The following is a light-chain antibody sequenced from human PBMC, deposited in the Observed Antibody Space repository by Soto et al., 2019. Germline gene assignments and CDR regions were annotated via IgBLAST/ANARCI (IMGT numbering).Light chain of an antibody. J-gene: IGKJ1*01. CDR3: HQHYSTPWT. V-gene: IGKV4-1*01. Sequence: DIVMTQSPDSLSVSLGERATINCKSSQTVFHTSYNKDFLAWYQQKAGQPPKLLFYWASTRESGVPDRFSGSGSGTDFTLTISSLQAEDVAVYYCHQHYSTPWTFGQGTKVETK. CDR2: WAS. CDR1: QTVFHTSYNKDF.